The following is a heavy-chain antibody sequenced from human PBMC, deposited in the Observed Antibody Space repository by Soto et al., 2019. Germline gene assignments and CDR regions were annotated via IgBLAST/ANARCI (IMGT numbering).Heavy chain of an antibody. CDR3: ARHKDYYDSRGYYNNWFDP. J-gene: IGHJ5*02. D-gene: IGHD3-22*01. V-gene: IGHV4-39*01. CDR1: GGSISSSSYY. CDR2: IYYSGST. Sequence: SETLSLTCTVSGGSISSSSYYWGWIRQPPGKGLEWIGSIYYSGSTYYNPSLKSRVTISVGTSKNQFSLKLSSVTAADTAVYYCARHKDYYDSRGYYNNWFDPWGQGTLVTVSS.